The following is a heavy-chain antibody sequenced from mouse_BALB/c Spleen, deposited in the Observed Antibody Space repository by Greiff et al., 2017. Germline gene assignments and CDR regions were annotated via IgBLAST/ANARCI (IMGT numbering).Heavy chain of an antibody. V-gene: IGHV1-15*01. CDR3: TRAPYDGGFAY. CDR2: IDPETGGT. D-gene: IGHD2-12*01. Sequence: VQLQQSGAELVRPGASVTLSCKASGYTFTDYEMHWVKQTPVHGLEWIGAIDPETGGTAYNQKFKGKATLTADKSSSTAYMELRSLTSEDSAVYYCTRAPYDGGFAYWGQGTLVTVSA. J-gene: IGHJ3*01. CDR1: GYTFTDYE.